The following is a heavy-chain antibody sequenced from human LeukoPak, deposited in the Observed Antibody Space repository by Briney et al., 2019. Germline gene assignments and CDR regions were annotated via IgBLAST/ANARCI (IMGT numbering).Heavy chain of an antibody. D-gene: IGHD1-1*01. Sequence: GGSLRLSCAASGFTFNRRGMHWLRQAPGKGLEGVAFIRYDGGETFYADFVKGRFTISRDNSKNTLYLQMNSLRADDTAVYYCARLWNGGYFDYWGQGTLVTVSS. CDR2: IRYDGGET. V-gene: IGHV3-30*02. J-gene: IGHJ4*02. CDR3: ARLWNGGYFDY. CDR1: GFTFNRRG.